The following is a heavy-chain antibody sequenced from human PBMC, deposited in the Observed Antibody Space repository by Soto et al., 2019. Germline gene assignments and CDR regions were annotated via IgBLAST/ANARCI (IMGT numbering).Heavy chain of an antibody. CDR1: GYTFTNFG. D-gene: IGHD6-25*01. CDR2: INVGNGDT. V-gene: IGHV1-3*01. J-gene: IGHJ4*02. Sequence: SPVKVSCKASGYTFTNFGISRVRQASGQRLEWMGWINVGNGDTKSSQNLQGRVTITRDTSASTVYMELSSLRSEDTAVYYCVRVGGSGWTLDFWGQGTLVTVSS. CDR3: VRVGGSGWTLDF.